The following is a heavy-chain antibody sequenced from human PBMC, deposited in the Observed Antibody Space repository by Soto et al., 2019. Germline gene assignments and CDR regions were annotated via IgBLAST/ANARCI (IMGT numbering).Heavy chain of an antibody. CDR2: IYPGDSDT. Sequence: PGESLKISCRGSGYSCTSYWIGWVRQMPGKGLEWMGIIYPGDSDTRYSPSFQGQVTISADKSISTAYLQWSSLKASDTAMYYCARLTHYYDSSGCFDYWGQGTLVTVSS. J-gene: IGHJ4*02. D-gene: IGHD3-22*01. CDR3: ARLTHYYDSSGCFDY. V-gene: IGHV5-51*01. CDR1: GYSCTSYW.